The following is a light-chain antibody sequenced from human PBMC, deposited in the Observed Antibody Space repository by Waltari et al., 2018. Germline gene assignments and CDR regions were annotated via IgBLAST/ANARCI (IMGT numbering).Light chain of an antibody. J-gene: IGLJ2*01. CDR3: AAWDGGLNGLI. V-gene: IGLV1-44*01. CDR2: SNN. CDR1: RSNVGSNT. Sequence: QSVLSQPPSESGTPGQRVTISCSGTRSNVGSNTVNWYQHLPGTSPKLLLYSNNHRPAGVPDRFSASKSGTSASLAISGLQSEDEGDYYCAAWDGGLNGLIFGGGTKLTVL.